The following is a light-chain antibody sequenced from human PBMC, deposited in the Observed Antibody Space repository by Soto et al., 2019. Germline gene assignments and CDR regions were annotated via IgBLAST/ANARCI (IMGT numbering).Light chain of an antibody. V-gene: IGKV3-11*01. CDR2: DAS. Sequence: EIVLTQSPATLSLSPGERATLSYRASQSVSSYLAWFQQKPGQAPRLLIYDASNRATGIPARFGGSGSGTDFTLTISSLEPEDFAVYYCQQRGNWPYTFGQGTKLEIK. J-gene: IGKJ2*01. CDR3: QQRGNWPYT. CDR1: QSVSSY.